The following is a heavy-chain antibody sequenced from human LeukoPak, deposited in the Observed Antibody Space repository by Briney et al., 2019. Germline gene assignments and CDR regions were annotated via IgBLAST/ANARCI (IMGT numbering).Heavy chain of an antibody. J-gene: IGHJ5*02. CDR3: ARDRSTVTTFNWFDP. Sequence: AASVKVSCKASGYTFTGYYMHWVRQAPGQGLEWMGWINPNSGGTNYAQKFQGRVTMTRDTSISTAYMELSRLRSDDTAVYYCARDRSTVTTFNWFDPWGQGTLVTVSS. CDR2: INPNSGGT. V-gene: IGHV1-2*02. D-gene: IGHD4-4*01. CDR1: GYTFTGYY.